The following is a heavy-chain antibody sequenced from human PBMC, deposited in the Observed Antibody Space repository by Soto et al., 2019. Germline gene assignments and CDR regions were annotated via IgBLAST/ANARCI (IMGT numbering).Heavy chain of an antibody. CDR1: GGTFSSYT. V-gene: IGHV1-69*12. J-gene: IGHJ2*01. Sequence: QVQLVQSGAEVKKPGSSVTVSCKASGGTFSSYTISWVRQAPGQGLEWMGGIIPIFGTANYAQKFKGRVTITADESTSTAYMELSSLRSADTAVYYCARGNHRWLQLWYFDLWGRGTLVTVSS. CDR3: ARGNHRWLQLWYFDL. CDR2: IIPIFGTA. D-gene: IGHD5-12*01.